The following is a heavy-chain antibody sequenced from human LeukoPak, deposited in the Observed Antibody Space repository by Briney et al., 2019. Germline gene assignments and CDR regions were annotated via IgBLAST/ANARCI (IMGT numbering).Heavy chain of an antibody. CDR3: ARGKAWNYYDSAFH. J-gene: IGHJ4*02. V-gene: IGHV3-21*01. CDR1: GFTFSYYS. D-gene: IGHD3-22*01. CDR2: IDSSGSYI. Sequence: SGGSLRLSCAASGFTFSYYSINWVRQAPGQGLEWVSHIDSSGSYIYYADSVRGRFTISRDNAKNSLYLQMNSLRAGDTAVYYCARGKAWNYYDSAFHWGQGTLVTVFS.